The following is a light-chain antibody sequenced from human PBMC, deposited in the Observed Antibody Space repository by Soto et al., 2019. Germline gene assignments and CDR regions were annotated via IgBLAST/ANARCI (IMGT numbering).Light chain of an antibody. CDR1: SSDVGAYNY. Sequence: QSVLTQPPSASGSPGQSVTISCTGTSSDVGAYNYVSWYQQHAGKAPKLVIYEVTKRPSGVPDRFSGSKSANTASLTVSGLQADEEADYYYSSFASSSAWVFGGGTKLTVL. V-gene: IGLV2-8*01. CDR3: SSFASSSAWV. CDR2: EVT. J-gene: IGLJ3*02.